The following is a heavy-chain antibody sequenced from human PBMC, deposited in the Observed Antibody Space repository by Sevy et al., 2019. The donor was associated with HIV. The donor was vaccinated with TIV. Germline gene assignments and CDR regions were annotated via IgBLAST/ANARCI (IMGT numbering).Heavy chain of an antibody. CDR3: ARDRKVVLVVYAIPFDAFDI. CDR2: ITYDGSNK. J-gene: IGHJ3*02. CDR1: GFTFSYYG. D-gene: IGHD2-8*02. Sequence: GGSLRLSCAASGFTFSYYGIHWVRQAPGKGLEWVAFITYDGSNKHDADSVKGRFTISRDNSENTLYLKMNSLRAEDTAMYYCARDRKVVLVVYAIPFDAFDIRGQGTLVTVSS. V-gene: IGHV3-30*02.